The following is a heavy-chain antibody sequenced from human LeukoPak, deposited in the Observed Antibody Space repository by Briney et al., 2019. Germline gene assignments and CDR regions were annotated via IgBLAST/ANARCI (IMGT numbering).Heavy chain of an antibody. CDR1: GGSISSVSYY. CDR2: IYTSGST. CDR3: AREGSRTIFGVVIFDY. V-gene: IGHV4-61*02. D-gene: IGHD3-3*01. Sequence: SQTLSLTCTVSGGSISSVSYYWSWIRQPAGKGLEWIGRIYTSGSTNYNPSLKSRVTISVDTSRNQFSLKLSSVTAADTAVYYCAREGSRTIFGVVIFDYWGQGALVTVSS. J-gene: IGHJ4*02.